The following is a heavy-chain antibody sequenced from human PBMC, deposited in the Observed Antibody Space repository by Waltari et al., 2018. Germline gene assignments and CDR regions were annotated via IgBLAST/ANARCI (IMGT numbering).Heavy chain of an antibody. V-gene: IGHV4-34*01. CDR2: INHSGSI. CDR1: GASLTDYY. D-gene: IGHD5-12*01. J-gene: IGHJ4*02. CDR3: AREAELATIDY. Sequence: QVQPQQWGAGLSKPSETLSLTCVVYGASLTDYYWSWIPQPPGKGLEWLGEINHSGSINYNPSLKSLVTISVDTSRNQFFLTVTSVTAADTAIYYCAREAELATIDYWGPGTLVTVSS.